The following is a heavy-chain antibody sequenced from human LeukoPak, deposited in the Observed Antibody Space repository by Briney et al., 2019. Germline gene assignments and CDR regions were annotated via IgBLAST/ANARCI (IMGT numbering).Heavy chain of an antibody. CDR2: ISSDGGST. V-gene: IGHV3-64*01. CDR3: ATIGLP. CDR1: GLTFSHYA. Sequence: GGSLRLSCAASGLTFSHYAMHWVRQAPGKGLEYISAISSDGGSTYYANSVKGRFSISRDNSNNTLYLQMGSLRGEDMAVYYCATIGLPWGQGTLVTVSS. J-gene: IGHJ5*02. D-gene: IGHD1-26*01.